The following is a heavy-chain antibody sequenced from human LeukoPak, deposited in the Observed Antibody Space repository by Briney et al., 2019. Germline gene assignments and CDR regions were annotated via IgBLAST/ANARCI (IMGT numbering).Heavy chain of an antibody. Sequence: GGSLRLSCSASGYTFSSYAMLWVRQAPGKGLEYVSAISGSGGATYYADSVKGRFTISRDNSKNTLYLQMSSLRPEDTAVYYCVSLPRTTVTTSGDYWGQGTLVTVSS. D-gene: IGHD4-17*01. V-gene: IGHV3-64D*06. CDR3: VSLPRTTVTTSGDY. CDR1: GYTFSSYA. CDR2: ISGSGGAT. J-gene: IGHJ4*02.